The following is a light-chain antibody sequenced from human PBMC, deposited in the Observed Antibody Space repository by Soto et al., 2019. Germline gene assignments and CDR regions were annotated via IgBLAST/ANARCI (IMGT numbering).Light chain of an antibody. Sequence: IQMTQSPSTLSASVGDRVTITCRASLTIRTWLAWFQQKPGKAPELLIFDASNLKSGGSSRFSGSGSGTEFTLTISRLQPDDVATYYCLQYSSHSWTFGQGTKVDIK. V-gene: IGKV1-5*01. CDR2: DAS. CDR3: LQYSSHSWT. CDR1: LTIRTW. J-gene: IGKJ1*01.